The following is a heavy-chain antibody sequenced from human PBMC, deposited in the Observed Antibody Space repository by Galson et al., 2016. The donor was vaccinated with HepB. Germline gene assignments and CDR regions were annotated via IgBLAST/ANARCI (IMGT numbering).Heavy chain of an antibody. Sequence: QSGAEVKKPGESLRISCKASGNTFTNYGVSWVRQAPEQGLEWMGWISPYNGVTNYEQKLEGRVTMTADTSTSTVYMELRSLTFDDTAVYYCSRHRTPGYCSSAKCYMGAFDSWGQGTLVTVSS. CDR3: SRHRTPGYCSSAKCYMGAFDS. D-gene: IGHD2-2*01. CDR2: ISPYNGVT. V-gene: IGHV1-18*01. CDR1: GNTFTNYG. J-gene: IGHJ5*01.